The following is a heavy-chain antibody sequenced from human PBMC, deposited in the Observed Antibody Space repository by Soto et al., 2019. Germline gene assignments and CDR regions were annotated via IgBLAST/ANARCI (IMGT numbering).Heavy chain of an antibody. CDR1: GASISSFN. CDR2: LNIAGTI. CDR3: ARDRGEYTSSWFWYFSR. V-gene: IGHV4-4*07. J-gene: IGHJ2*01. Sequence: PSETLSLTCSVSGASISSFNWNWVRQPAGKGPEWVGRLNIAGTINYNPSLESRITMSMDTSKSQISLHLRSVTAADTAIYYCARDRGEYTSSWFWYFSRWGHGTLVTVSS. D-gene: IGHD6-13*01.